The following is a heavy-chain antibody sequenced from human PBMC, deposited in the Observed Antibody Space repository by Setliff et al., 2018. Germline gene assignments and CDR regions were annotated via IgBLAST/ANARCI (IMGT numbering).Heavy chain of an antibody. CDR3: SAVLNGDYFDYYGMDV. CDR2: IRNKDNSYTT. V-gene: IGHV3-72*01. Sequence: GGSLRLSCAASGFTFSAHYMDWLRQAPGKGLEWVGRIRNKDNSYTTEYAASVKGRFTISRDDSKNMAYLQMNSLKIEDTAVYYCSAVLNGDYFDYYGMDVWGQGTTVTVSS. D-gene: IGHD4-17*01. J-gene: IGHJ6*02. CDR1: GFTFSAHY.